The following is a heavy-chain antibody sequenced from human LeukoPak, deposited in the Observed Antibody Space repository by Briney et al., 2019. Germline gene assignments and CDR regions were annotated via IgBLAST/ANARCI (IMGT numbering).Heavy chain of an antibody. D-gene: IGHD3-22*01. CDR1: GFTFSSYA. CDR3: ATTRYYYDSSGYSNFDY. Sequence: GGSLGLSCAASGFTFSSYAMNWVRQAPGKGLEWVSAISGSGGSTYYADSVKGRFTISRDNSKNTLYLQMNSLRAEDTAVYYCATTRYYYDSSGYSNFDYWGQGTLVTVSS. CDR2: ISGSGGST. V-gene: IGHV3-23*01. J-gene: IGHJ4*02.